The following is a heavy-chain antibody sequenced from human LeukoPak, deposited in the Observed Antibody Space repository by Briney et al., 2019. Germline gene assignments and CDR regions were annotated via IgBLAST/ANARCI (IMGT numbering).Heavy chain of an antibody. Sequence: SETLSLTCTVSGGSIRTYYWSWIRQPAGKALEWIGRIHTSGSTDYNPSLEGRVSMSVDTSKNQFSLKLRSVTAADTAVYYCAREGSMTARPFVSIDYWGQGTLVTVSS. J-gene: IGHJ4*02. CDR1: GGSIRTYY. CDR2: IHTSGST. CDR3: AREGSMTARPFVSIDY. V-gene: IGHV4-4*07. D-gene: IGHD6-6*01.